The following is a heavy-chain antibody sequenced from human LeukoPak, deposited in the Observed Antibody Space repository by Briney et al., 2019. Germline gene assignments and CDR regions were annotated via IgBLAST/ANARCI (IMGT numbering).Heavy chain of an antibody. CDR3: ARLSTTGYCSSTSCSDNWFDP. Sequence: SETLSLTCTVSGGSISSYYWSWIRQPPGKGLEWIGYIYYSGSTNYNPSLKSRVTISVDTSKNQFSLKLSSVTAADTAVYYCARLSTTGYCSSTSCSDNWFDPWGQGTLVTVSS. J-gene: IGHJ5*02. D-gene: IGHD2-2*01. V-gene: IGHV4-59*08. CDR1: GGSISSYY. CDR2: IYYSGST.